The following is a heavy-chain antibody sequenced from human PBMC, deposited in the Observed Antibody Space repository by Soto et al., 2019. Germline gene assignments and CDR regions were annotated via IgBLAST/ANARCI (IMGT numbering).Heavy chain of an antibody. CDR1: GYTFTSYG. J-gene: IGHJ4*02. CDR2: ISAYNGNT. V-gene: IGHV1-18*01. D-gene: IGHD3-10*01. CDR3: ARGGRLLWFGEFDY. Sequence: QVQLVQSGAEVKKPGASVKVSCKASGYTFTSYGISWVRQAPGQGLEWMGWISAYNGNTNYAQKLQGRVTXXTXTXXSTAYMELRSLRSDDTAVYYCARGGRLLWFGEFDYWGQGTLVTVSS.